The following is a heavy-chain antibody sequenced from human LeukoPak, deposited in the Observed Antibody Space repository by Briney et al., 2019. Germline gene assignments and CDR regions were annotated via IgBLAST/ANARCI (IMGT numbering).Heavy chain of an antibody. V-gene: IGHV3-23*01. J-gene: IGHJ4*02. CDR3: AKDPSVGIRGGYFDY. CDR2: ISGSGGST. Sequence: PGGSLRLSCAASGFTFSSYAMSWVRQAPGKGLEWVSAISGSGGSTYYADSVKGRFTISRDNSKNTLYLQMNSLRAEDTAVYYCAKDPSVGIRGGYFDYWGQGTLVTVSS. CDR1: GFTFSSYA. D-gene: IGHD1-26*01.